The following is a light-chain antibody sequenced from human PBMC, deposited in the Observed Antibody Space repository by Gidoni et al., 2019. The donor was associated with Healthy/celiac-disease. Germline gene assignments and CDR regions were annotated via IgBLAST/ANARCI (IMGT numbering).Light chain of an antibody. CDR2: DAS. CDR1: QSVRSY. CDR3: QQRSNWPPIT. J-gene: IGKJ5*01. V-gene: IGKV3-11*01. Sequence: EIVFTHSPATLSLSPGESATLPCRASQSVRSYLAWYQQKHGQAPRLLIYDASHRATGIPARFSGSGSGTDFTLTISSLEHEDFAVYYCQQRSNWPPITFGEGTRLEIK.